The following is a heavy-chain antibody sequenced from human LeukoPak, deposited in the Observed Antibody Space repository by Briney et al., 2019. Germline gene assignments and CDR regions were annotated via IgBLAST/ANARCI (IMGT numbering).Heavy chain of an antibody. Sequence: GGSLRLSCIASGYIFSDFWMSWVRQAPGQGLEWVANIRQHGNEKHYVDSVRGRSTVSRDNAKNSLYLEMNSLRVEDTAVYYCATWAGLDKEWGGHCDLWGRGTLVIVSS. J-gene: IGHJ2*01. V-gene: IGHV3-7*03. CDR3: ATWAGLDKEWGGHCDL. D-gene: IGHD6-19*01. CDR1: GYIFSDFW. CDR2: IRQHGNEK.